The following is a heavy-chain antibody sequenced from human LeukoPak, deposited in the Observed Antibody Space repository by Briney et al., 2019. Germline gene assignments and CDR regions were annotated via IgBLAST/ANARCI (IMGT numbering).Heavy chain of an antibody. CDR2: ISSSRGYI. D-gene: IGHD3-3*01. Sequence: GGSLRLSCADSGVTFSGYSRNWVRQAPGEGVERVSSISSSRGYIYYADSVKGGFTISRENAKKTLCLQIKRLRAEDTAAYYCARDNGGYYDSSTSQGFWGQGTLVTVSS. CDR1: GVTFSGYS. CDR3: ARDNGGYYDSSTSQGF. V-gene: IGHV3-21*01. J-gene: IGHJ4*02.